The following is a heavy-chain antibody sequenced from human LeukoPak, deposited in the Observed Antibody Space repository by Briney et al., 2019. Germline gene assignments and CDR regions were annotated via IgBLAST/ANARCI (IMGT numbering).Heavy chain of an antibody. V-gene: IGHV4-38-2*02. Sequence: SETLSLTCTVSGYSISSGYYWGWIRQPPGKGLEWIGSIYHSGSTYYNPSLKSRVTISVDTSKNQFSLKLSSVTAADTAVYYCARGPRGTMVRGVIYPGLDYWGQGTLVTVSS. J-gene: IGHJ4*02. CDR1: GYSISSGYY. D-gene: IGHD3-10*01. CDR2: IYHSGST. CDR3: ARGPRGTMVRGVIYPGLDY.